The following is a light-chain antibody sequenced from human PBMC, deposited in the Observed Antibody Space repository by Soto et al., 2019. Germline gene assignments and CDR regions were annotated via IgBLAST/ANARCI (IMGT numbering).Light chain of an antibody. J-gene: IGLJ2*01. CDR2: ANS. Sequence: QSVLTQPRSVAGAPGQRVSISCTGSGSNIGAGYDVHWYRHFPGTAHKLLIYANSNRPSGVPDRFSGSKSATSASLAITGLQAEDEADYYCLSYDNSLSGVLFGGGTQLTVL. V-gene: IGLV1-40*01. CDR1: GSNIGAGYD. CDR3: LSYDNSLSGVL.